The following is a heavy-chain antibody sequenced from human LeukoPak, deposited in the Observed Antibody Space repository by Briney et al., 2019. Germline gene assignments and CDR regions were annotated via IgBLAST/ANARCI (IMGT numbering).Heavy chain of an antibody. Sequence: GGTLTLTCAASGFTFSSYAMSWVRHAPAKGLEWVSAISGSGGSTYYAASVKGRFTISRDNSKNTLYLQMNSLTAEDTAVYYCAKAGYSSGWYRKDNWFDPWGQGTLVTVSS. CDR2: ISGSGGST. V-gene: IGHV3-23*01. CDR1: GFTFSSYA. D-gene: IGHD6-19*01. CDR3: AKAGYSSGWYRKDNWFDP. J-gene: IGHJ5*02.